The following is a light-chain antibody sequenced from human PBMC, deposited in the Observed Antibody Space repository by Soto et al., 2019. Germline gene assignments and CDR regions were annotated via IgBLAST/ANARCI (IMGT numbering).Light chain of an antibody. CDR2: AAS. CDR3: LQSYTFPFT. V-gene: IGKV1-39*01. CDR1: QDISNY. J-gene: IGKJ3*01. Sequence: DIQMTQSPFSLSASVGDTVTLTCRVSQDISNYLNWLQQKPGKAPKLLIYAASTLQTGVPSRFSGSESGTDFTLTISSLQPEDFAIYFCLQSYTFPFTFGPGTRVEIK.